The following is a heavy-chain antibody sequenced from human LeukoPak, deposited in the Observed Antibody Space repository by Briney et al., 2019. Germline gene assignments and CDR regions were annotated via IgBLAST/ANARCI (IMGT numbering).Heavy chain of an antibody. V-gene: IGHV3-11*04. Sequence: PGGSLRLSCAASGFTFSDHYMSWIRQAPGRGLEWVSHISSSGSTIKYADSVKGRFTITRDNAKNTLYLQMNSLRAEDTAVYYCARGYYHAFDIWGQGTMVTVSS. D-gene: IGHD3-16*01. CDR3: ARGYYHAFDI. CDR2: ISSSGSTI. J-gene: IGHJ3*02. CDR1: GFTFSDHY.